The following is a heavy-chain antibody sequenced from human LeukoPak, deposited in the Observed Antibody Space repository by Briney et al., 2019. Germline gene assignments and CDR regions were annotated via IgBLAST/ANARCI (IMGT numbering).Heavy chain of an antibody. CDR2: IYYSGST. J-gene: IGHJ3*02. V-gene: IGHV4-30-4*01. D-gene: IGHD2-15*01. Sequence: SETLSLTCTVSGGSISSGDYYWSWIRQPPGKGLEWIGYIYYSGSTYYNPSLKSRVTISVDTSKNQFSLKLSSVTAADTAVYYCASTPLFWNAFDIWGQGTMVTVSS. CDR1: GGSISSGDYY. CDR3: ASTPLFWNAFDI.